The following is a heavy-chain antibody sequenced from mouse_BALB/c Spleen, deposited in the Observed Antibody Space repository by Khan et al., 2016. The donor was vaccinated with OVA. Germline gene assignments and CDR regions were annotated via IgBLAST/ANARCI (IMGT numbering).Heavy chain of an antibody. CDR1: GYSITSGYG. CDR2: ISYSGNT. V-gene: IGHV3-2*02. J-gene: IGHJ2*01. D-gene: IGHD1-2*01. CDR3: ARTARIKY. Sequence: EVQLQESGPGLVKPSQSLSLTCTVTGYSITSGYGWNWIRQFPGNKLEWMGYISYSGNTNYNPSLKSRISITRDTSKNQFFLPLNSVTTEDTATYDCARTARIKYWGQGTTLTVSS.